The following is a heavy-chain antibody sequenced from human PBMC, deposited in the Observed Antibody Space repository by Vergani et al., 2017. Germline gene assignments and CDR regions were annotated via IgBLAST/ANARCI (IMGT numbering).Heavy chain of an antibody. CDR3: AKDLPDCSGGRCFSRFALDV. CDR2: ISRTGGST. Sequence: EVQLLESGGGLVQPGGSLRLSCAASGFNFSRYAMVWVRQAPGKGLEWVSEISRTGGSTYEAESVKGRFSVSRDNSKNMLFLQMRGLRAEDSALYYCAKDLPDCSGGRCFSRFALDVWGPGTTVTVSS. D-gene: IGHD2-15*01. V-gene: IGHV3-23*01. J-gene: IGHJ6*02. CDR1: GFNFSRYA.